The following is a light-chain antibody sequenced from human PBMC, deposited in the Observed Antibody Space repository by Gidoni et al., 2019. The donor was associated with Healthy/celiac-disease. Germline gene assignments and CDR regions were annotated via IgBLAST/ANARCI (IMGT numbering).Light chain of an antibody. Sequence: SALTQPASASGSPGPSITISCTGTSSDVGGYNYVSWYQQHPGKAPKLMIYDVSNRPSGVSNRFSGSKSGNTASLTISGLQAEDEADYYCSSYTSSSTFYVFGTGTKVTVL. J-gene: IGLJ1*01. CDR1: SSDVGGYNY. CDR3: SSYTSSSTFYV. CDR2: DVS. V-gene: IGLV2-14*03.